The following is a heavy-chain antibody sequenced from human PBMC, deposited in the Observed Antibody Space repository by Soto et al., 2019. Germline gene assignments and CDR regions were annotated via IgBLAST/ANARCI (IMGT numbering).Heavy chain of an antibody. V-gene: IGHV4-4*02. J-gene: IGHJ4*02. Sequence: QVQLQESGPGLVKTSETLSLICAVSGDSISSPNWWSWYRQAPGKGLELIGEMFGSGSSNYNPSLNGRVTISLDTSNNHFSPKLPSLAAADTAIYYCAREGFDHRPDYWGQGIPVTVSS. CDR2: MFGSGSS. CDR1: GDSISSPNW. CDR3: AREGFDHRPDY.